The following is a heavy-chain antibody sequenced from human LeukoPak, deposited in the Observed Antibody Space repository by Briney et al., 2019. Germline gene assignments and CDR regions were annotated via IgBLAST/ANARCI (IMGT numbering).Heavy chain of an antibody. CDR3: ARDYSGAFDM. D-gene: IGHD2-15*01. J-gene: IGHJ3*02. CDR1: GGTISSYY. CDR2: INYSGST. V-gene: IGHV4-59*01. Sequence: PSESLTLSCAASGGTISSYYWSWIRQPPGKGLEWVGHINYSGSTNYNPSLKNGLTISVDTSKNQFALKLSSVTAADTAVYYWARDYSGAFDMWGQGTMVTVSS.